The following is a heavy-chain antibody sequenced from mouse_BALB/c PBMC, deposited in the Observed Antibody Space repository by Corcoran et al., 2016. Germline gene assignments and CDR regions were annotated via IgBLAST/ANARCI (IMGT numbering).Heavy chain of an antibody. Sequence: EVQLQQSGAELVKPGASVKLSCTASGFNIKDTYMHWVKQRPEQGLEWIGRIDPANGNTKYDPKFQGKATITADTSSNTAYLQLSSMTSEDTTVYYCASSYFDYWGQGTTLTVSS. CDR3: ASSYFDY. V-gene: IGHV14-3*02. J-gene: IGHJ2*01. CDR1: GFNIKDTY. CDR2: IDPANGNT.